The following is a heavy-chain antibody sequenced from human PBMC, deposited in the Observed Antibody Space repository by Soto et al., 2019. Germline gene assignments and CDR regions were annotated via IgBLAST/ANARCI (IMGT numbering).Heavy chain of an antibody. CDR2: INSDGSST. J-gene: IGHJ2*01. Sequence: EVQLVESGGGLVQPGGSLRLSCAASGFTFSSYWMHWVRQAPGKGLVWVSRINSDGSSTSYADSVKGRFTISRDNAKNTLYLQRNSRRAEDTAVYYCARGGSLNWYFDLWGRGTLVTVSP. CDR1: GFTFSSYW. V-gene: IGHV3-74*01. CDR3: ARGGSLNWYFDL. D-gene: IGHD1-26*01.